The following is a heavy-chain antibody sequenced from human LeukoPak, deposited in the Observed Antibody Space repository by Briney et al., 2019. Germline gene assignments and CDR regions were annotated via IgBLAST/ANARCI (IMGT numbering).Heavy chain of an antibody. J-gene: IGHJ4*02. CDR2: INQDGSQK. CDR1: GFTFNSYW. V-gene: IGHV3-7*01. D-gene: IGHD2-15*01. CDR3: ARDRTLRYCGGGSCHSLEY. Sequence: PGGSLRRTCAASGFTFNSYWLTWVRQAPGKGLEWVASINQDGSQKYYVESLKGRFTISRDNAKNSHYLQMNSLRAEDTAVYYCARDRTLRYCGGGSCHSLEYWGQGTLVTVSS.